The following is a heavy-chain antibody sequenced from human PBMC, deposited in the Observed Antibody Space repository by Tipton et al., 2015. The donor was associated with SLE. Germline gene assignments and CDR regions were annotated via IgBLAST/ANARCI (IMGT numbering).Heavy chain of an antibody. J-gene: IGHJ5*02. V-gene: IGHV4-61*09. CDR3: ARGQKAARRNGWFDP. D-gene: IGHD6-6*01. Sequence: TLSLTCTVSGGSISSGNYYWSWIRQPAGKGLEWIGNIYTSGSTNYNPSLKSRVTISVDTSKKQSSLKLSSVTAADTAVYYCARGQKAARRNGWFDPWGQGTLGTVSS. CDR2: IYTSGST. CDR1: GGSISSGNYY.